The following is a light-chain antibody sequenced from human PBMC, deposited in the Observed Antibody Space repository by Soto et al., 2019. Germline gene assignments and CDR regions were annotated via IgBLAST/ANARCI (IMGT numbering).Light chain of an antibody. CDR3: QQYYSTPNT. Sequence: DIVMTQSPDSLAVSLGERATINCKSSQSVLHSSHAESSLAWYQHKPGQPPKLLIYWASTRDVGVPDRFTGSGSGTDFTLTISSLQAEDVAIYYCQQYYSTPNTFGQGTRLEIK. CDR1: QSVLHSSHAESS. CDR2: WAS. V-gene: IGKV4-1*01. J-gene: IGKJ2*01.